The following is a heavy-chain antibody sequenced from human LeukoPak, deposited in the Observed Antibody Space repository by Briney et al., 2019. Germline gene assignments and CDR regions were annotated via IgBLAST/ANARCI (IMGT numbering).Heavy chain of an antibody. CDR2: ISSSGGST. J-gene: IGHJ6*04. CDR1: GFTFSSYA. V-gene: IGHV3-23*01. Sequence: GGSLRLSCAASGFTFSSYAMSWVRQAPGKGLEWVSAISSSGGSTYYADSVKGRFTISRDNAKNSLYLQMNSLRAEDTAVYYCAELGITMIGGVWGKGTTVTISS. D-gene: IGHD3-10*02. CDR3: AELGITMIGGV.